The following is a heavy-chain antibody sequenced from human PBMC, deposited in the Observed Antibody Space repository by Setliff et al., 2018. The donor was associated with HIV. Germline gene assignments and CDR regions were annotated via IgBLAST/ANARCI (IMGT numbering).Heavy chain of an antibody. V-gene: IGHV4-39*01. CDR2: IYYSGST. CDR3: ARLRREEQWLVRGWFDP. Sequence: PSETLSLTCTVSGGSISSSSYYWGWIRQPPGKGLEWIGSIYYSGSTYYNPSLKSRVTISVDTSENQFSLKLSSVTAADTAVYYCARLRREEQWLVRGWFDPWGQGTLVTVSS. J-gene: IGHJ5*02. CDR1: GGSISSSSYY. D-gene: IGHD6-19*01.